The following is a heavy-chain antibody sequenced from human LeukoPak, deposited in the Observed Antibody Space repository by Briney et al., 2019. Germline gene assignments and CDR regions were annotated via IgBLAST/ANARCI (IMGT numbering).Heavy chain of an antibody. Sequence: SETLSLTCTVAGDSISNYYWSWIRQPPGKGQEWIGYIYYSESTNYNPSLKSRVTIPTDTSKSQFSLNLRSVTAEDTGIYYCARGRCRNSGCRPYFDYWGQGTQVTVSS. D-gene: IGHD3-22*01. CDR3: ARGRCRNSGCRPYFDY. CDR2: IYYSEST. J-gene: IGHJ4*02. CDR1: GDSISNYY. V-gene: IGHV4-59*01.